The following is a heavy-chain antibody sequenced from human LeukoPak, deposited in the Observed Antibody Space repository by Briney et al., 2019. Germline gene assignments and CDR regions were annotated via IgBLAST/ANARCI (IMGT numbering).Heavy chain of an antibody. V-gene: IGHV1-18*01. CDR2: ISAYNAKT. D-gene: IGHD3-10*01. Sequence: EASVKVSCKASGDTFTNYAFSWVRQAPGQGLEWMGWISAYNAKTSYAQKFQGRVTMTTDTSTSTVYMDLRTLRSDDTAVYYCARDSGPVSPYYFDYWGQGTLVTVSS. J-gene: IGHJ4*02. CDR1: GDTFTNYA. CDR3: ARDSGPVSPYYFDY.